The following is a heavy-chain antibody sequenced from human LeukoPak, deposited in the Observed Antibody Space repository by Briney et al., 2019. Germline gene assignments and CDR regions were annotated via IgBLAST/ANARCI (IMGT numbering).Heavy chain of an antibody. J-gene: IGHJ4*02. CDR2: IYYTGST. V-gene: IGHV4-30-4*01. Sequence: SQTLSLTCTVSGGSISSGDYYWSWIRQPPGKGLEWIGYIYYTGSTYYNPSLKSRVSVSVDTSKNQFSLKLSSVTAADTAVYYCARGPILSPHFDYWGQGTLVTVSS. CDR1: GGSISSGDYY. CDR3: ARGPILSPHFDY.